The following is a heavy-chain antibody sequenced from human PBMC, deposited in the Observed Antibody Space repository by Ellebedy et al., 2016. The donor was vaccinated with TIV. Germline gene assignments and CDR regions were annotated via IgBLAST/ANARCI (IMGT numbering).Heavy chain of an antibody. CDR3: ARQGYCSGGSCYRPYYYGMDV. Sequence: MPSETLSLTCTVSGGSISSYYWSWIRQPPGKGLEWLGYIYYSGSTNYNPSLKSRVTISVDTSKNQFSLKLSSVTAADTAVYYCARQGYCSGGSCYRPYYYGMDVWGQGTTVTVSS. D-gene: IGHD2-15*01. CDR1: GGSISSYY. CDR2: IYYSGST. J-gene: IGHJ6*02. V-gene: IGHV4-59*08.